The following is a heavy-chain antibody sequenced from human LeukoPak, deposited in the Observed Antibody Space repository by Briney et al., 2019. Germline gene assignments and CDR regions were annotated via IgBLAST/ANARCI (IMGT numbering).Heavy chain of an antibody. CDR1: GFTFSSNS. J-gene: IGHJ4*02. D-gene: IGHD6-13*01. Sequence: PGGSLTLACAASGFTFSSNSMNWVCQAPRKGMEWDSFISSSRSYIYYADSVKGRFTISRDNAKNSLYLQMNSLRAEDTAIYYCARASHIGAAGLFDYWGQGTLVTVSS. V-gene: IGHV3-21*04. CDR2: ISSSRSYI. CDR3: ARASHIGAAGLFDY.